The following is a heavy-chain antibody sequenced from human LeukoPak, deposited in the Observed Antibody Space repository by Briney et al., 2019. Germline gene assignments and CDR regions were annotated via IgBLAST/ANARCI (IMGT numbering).Heavy chain of an antibody. V-gene: IGHV1-18*01. CDR3: ARVDEGTAMVTPRLYYFDY. J-gene: IGHJ4*02. Sequence: ASVKVSCKASGYTFTSYGISWVRQAPGQGLEWMGWISAYNGNTNYAQKLQGRVTMTTDSSTSTAYMELRSLRSDDTAVYYCARVDEGTAMVTPRLYYFDYWGQGTLVTVSS. CDR2: ISAYNGNT. D-gene: IGHD5-18*01. CDR1: GYTFTSYG.